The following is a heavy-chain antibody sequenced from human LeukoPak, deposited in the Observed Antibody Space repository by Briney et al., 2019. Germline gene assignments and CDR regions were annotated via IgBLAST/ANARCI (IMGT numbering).Heavy chain of an antibody. CDR3: ARVFSGWYGNYMDV. CDR1: GFPFTTYW. V-gene: IGHV3-7*01. D-gene: IGHD6-19*01. J-gene: IGHJ6*03. CDR2: IKQDGTEK. Sequence: PGGSLRLSCAASGFPFTTYWMGWVRQAPGKGLEWVANIKQDGTEKYYVDSIKGRFTISRDNAKNSLYLQMISLRAEDTALYYCARVFSGWYGNYMDVWGKGTTVTVSS.